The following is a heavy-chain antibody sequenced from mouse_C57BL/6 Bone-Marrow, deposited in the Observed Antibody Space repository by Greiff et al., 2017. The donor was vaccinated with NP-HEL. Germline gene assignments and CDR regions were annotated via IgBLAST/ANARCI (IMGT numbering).Heavy chain of an antibody. Sequence: QVQLQQSGAELVRPGASVKLSCKASGYTFTDYYINWVKQRPGQGLEWIARIYPGSGNTYYNEKFKGKATLTAEKSSSTAYMQLSSLTSEDSAVYFCARGGDGYPWYFDVWGTGTTVTVSS. CDR3: ARGGDGYPWYFDV. CDR2: IYPGSGNT. J-gene: IGHJ1*03. CDR1: GYTFTDYY. D-gene: IGHD2-3*01. V-gene: IGHV1-76*01.